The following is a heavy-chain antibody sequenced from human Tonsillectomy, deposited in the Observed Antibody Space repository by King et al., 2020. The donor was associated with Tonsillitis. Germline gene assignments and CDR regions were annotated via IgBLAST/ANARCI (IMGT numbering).Heavy chain of an antibody. CDR3: AKSRYCSGGSCYSFDY. V-gene: IGHV3-30*18. CDR1: GFTFSSYG. J-gene: IGHJ4*02. Sequence: VQLVESGGGVVKPGRSLRLSCAASGFTFSSYGMHWVRQAPGKGLEWVAVISYDGSNKYYADSVKGRFTISRDNSKNTLYLQMKSLRAEDTAVYYCAKSRYCSGGSCYSFDYCGQGTLVTVSS. CDR2: ISYDGSNK. D-gene: IGHD2-15*01.